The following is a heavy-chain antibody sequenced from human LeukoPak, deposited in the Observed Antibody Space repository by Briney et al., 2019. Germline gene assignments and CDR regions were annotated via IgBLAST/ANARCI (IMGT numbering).Heavy chain of an antibody. CDR2: ITSSGETT. Sequence: PGGSLRLSCVASGFTFSIYAMSWVRQAPGKGLEWVSSITSSGETTFYAGSVKGQFTTSRDNSKNTMYLQMNSLRAEDTAVYYCARDRPNYYGSNGHYYRRDGDYWGQGTLVTVSS. CDR3: ARDRPNYYGSNGHYYRRDGDY. V-gene: IGHV3-23*01. D-gene: IGHD3-22*01. CDR1: GFTFSIYA. J-gene: IGHJ4*02.